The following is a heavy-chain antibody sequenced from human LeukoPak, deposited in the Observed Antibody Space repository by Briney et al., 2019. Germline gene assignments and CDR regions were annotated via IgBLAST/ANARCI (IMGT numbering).Heavy chain of an antibody. Sequence: ASVKVSCKASGYTFTSYYMHWVRQAPGQGLEWMGWMSAYNGNTNYAQKLQGRVTMTTDTSTSTAYMELRSLRSDDTAVYYCAREEAAAGTGTLYFDYWGQGTLVTVSS. CDR2: MSAYNGNT. J-gene: IGHJ4*02. CDR3: AREEAAAGTGTLYFDY. CDR1: GYTFTSYY. V-gene: IGHV1-18*04. D-gene: IGHD6-13*01.